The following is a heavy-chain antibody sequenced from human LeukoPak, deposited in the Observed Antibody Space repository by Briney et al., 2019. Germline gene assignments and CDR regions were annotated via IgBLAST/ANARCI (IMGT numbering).Heavy chain of an antibody. CDR2: NYYSGST. Sequence: PSETLSLTCTVSGGSISSSRYYWGWIRQPPGKGLEWIGSNYYSGSTFYNPSLKRRVTISVDTSKNHFSLKLSSLTAADTAVFYCASSPTTFHDAFDIWGQGTMVTVSS. CDR3: ASSPTTFHDAFDI. J-gene: IGHJ3*02. CDR1: GGSISSSRYY. D-gene: IGHD2/OR15-2a*01. V-gene: IGHV4-39*02.